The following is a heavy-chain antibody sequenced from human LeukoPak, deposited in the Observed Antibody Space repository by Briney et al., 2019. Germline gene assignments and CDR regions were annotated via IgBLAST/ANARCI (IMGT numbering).Heavy chain of an antibody. CDR2: ISYDGSNK. V-gene: IGHV3-30*18. D-gene: IGHD5-18*01. CDR1: GFTFSSYG. Sequence: PGGSLRLSCAASGFTFSSYGMHWVRQAPGKGLEWVAVISYDGSNKYYADSVKGRFTISRDNSKNTLYLQMNSLRAEDTAVYYCAKEGGYSYGSYWYFDLWGRGTLVTVSS. CDR3: AKEGGYSYGSYWYFDL. J-gene: IGHJ2*01.